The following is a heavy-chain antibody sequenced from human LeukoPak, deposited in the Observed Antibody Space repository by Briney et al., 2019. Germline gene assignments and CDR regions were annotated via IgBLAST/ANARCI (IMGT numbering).Heavy chain of an antibody. CDR3: ARGSSGSYYSYLPTTLFDY. J-gene: IGHJ4*02. D-gene: IGHD1-26*01. CDR1: GGSFSGYY. Sequence: KPSETLSLTCAVYGGSFSGYYWSWIRQPPGKGLEWIGEINHSGSTYYNPSLKSRVTISVDTSKNQFSLKLSSVTAADTAVYYCARGSSGSYYSYLPTTLFDYWGQGTLVTVSS. V-gene: IGHV4-34*01. CDR2: INHSGST.